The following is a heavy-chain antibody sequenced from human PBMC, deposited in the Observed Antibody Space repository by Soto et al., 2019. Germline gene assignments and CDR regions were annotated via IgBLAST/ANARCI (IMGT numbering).Heavy chain of an antibody. CDR2: ISYDGSNK. D-gene: IGHD3-10*01. CDR3: ARGLVHYGTGLGWYDP. CDR1: GFTFSSYA. J-gene: IGHJ5*02. V-gene: IGHV3-30-3*01. Sequence: QVQLVESGGGVVQPGRSLRLSCAASGFTFSSYAMHWVRQAPGKGLEWVAVISYDGSNKYYADSVKGRFTISRDNSKNALYLQMNSLRAEDTAVYYCARGLVHYGTGLGWYDPWGQGTLVTVAS.